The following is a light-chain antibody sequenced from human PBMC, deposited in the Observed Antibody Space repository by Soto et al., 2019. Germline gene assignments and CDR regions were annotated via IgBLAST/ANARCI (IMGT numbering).Light chain of an antibody. V-gene: IGKV1-33*01. J-gene: IGKJ4*01. CDR1: QDISNY. CDR3: QQYDNLPLT. CDR2: DAS. Sequence: DIQMTQSPSSLSASVGDRVTITCQASQDISNYLNWYQQKPGKAPKLLIYDASNLETGVPSRFSGIGSGTDFTFTISSLQPEDMATYYFQQYDNLPLTFGGGTKVEIK.